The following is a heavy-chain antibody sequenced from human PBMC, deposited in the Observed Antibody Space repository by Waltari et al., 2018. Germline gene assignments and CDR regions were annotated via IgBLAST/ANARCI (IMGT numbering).Heavy chain of an antibody. CDR2: IYTSGST. Sequence: QVQLQESGPGLVKPSETLSLTCTVSGGSISSYYWSWIRQPAGKGLEWIGRIYTSGSTNYNPSLKSRVTMSVDTSKNQFSLKLSSVTAADTAVYYCAREGVGYCSSTSCRGYYYYYMDVWGKGTTVTISS. D-gene: IGHD2-2*01. CDR1: GGSISSYY. V-gene: IGHV4-4*07. J-gene: IGHJ6*03. CDR3: AREGVGYCSSTSCRGYYYYYMDV.